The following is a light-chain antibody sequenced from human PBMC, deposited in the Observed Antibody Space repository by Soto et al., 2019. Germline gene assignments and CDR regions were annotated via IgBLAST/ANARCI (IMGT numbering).Light chain of an antibody. CDR3: MQALQSPT. J-gene: IGKJ1*01. CDR2: LTS. Sequence: IVLTQSPLSLTVTPGEPASLSCRSSQGLLHTNGYTYLDWYLQKPGQPPQLLIYLTSNRASGVPDRFSGSGSGTDFTLKITRVEAEDGGVYYCMQALQSPTFGQGTKVDIK. V-gene: IGKV2-28*01. CDR1: QGLLHTNGYTY.